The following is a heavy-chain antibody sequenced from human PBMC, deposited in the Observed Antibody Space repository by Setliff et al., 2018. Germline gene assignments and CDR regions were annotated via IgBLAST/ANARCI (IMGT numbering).Heavy chain of an antibody. V-gene: IGHV3-30*02. CDR2: IWYDGSDK. J-gene: IGHJ3*01. CDR1: GFTFSSYG. D-gene: IGHD2-2*02. CDR3: ATDVPACRGSTCYNAFDV. Sequence: GGSLRLSCAASGFTFSSYGMHWVRQAPGKGLEWVAFIWYDGSDKYYADSVKGRFTISRDNSRNTLYLQMSSLRGEDTGVYYCATDVPACRGSTCYNAFDVWGQGTMVTVSS.